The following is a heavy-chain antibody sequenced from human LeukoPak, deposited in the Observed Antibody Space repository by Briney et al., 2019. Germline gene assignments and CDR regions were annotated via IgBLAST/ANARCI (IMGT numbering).Heavy chain of an antibody. CDR2: ISASGST. V-gene: IGHV4-61*02. D-gene: IGHD5-18*01. CDR3: ARRGWIQPFQH. Sequence: PSETLSLTCAVSGDSISSGSYYWSWIRQPAGKGLEWIGRISASGSTNYNPSLKSRVTISVDTSKNQFSLKLSSVTAADTAVYYCARRGWIQPFQHWGQGTLVTVSS. CDR1: GDSISSGSYY. J-gene: IGHJ1*01.